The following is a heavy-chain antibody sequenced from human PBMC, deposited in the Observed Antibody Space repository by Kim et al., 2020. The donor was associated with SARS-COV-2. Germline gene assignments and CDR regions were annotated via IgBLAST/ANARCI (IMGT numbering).Heavy chain of an antibody. V-gene: IGHV4-34*01. J-gene: IGHJ6*02. CDR2: INHSGST. CDR3: ARRGYYYYGMDV. Sequence: SETLSLTCAVYGGSFSGYYWSWIRQPPGKGLEWIGEINHSGSTNYNPSLKSQVTISVDTSKNQFSLKLSSVTAADTAVYYCARRGYYYYGMDVWGQGTTVTVSS. CDR1: GGSFSGYY.